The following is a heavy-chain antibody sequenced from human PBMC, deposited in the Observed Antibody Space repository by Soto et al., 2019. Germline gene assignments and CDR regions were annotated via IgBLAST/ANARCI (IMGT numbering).Heavy chain of an antibody. J-gene: IGHJ4*02. CDR3: TSRFRDGCYSDY. V-gene: IGHV3-33*01. CDR1: GFIFIGYG. D-gene: IGHD2-21*02. Sequence: QVQLVESGGGVVQHGRSLRLSCAASGFIFIGYGMHWVRQAPGKGLEWVAVIWYDGCNENYADSVKGRFTISRDNSKNSMYLQMNSLIDECTSVYCCTSRFRDGCYSDYWGQGTLVTVSS. CDR2: IWYDGCNE.